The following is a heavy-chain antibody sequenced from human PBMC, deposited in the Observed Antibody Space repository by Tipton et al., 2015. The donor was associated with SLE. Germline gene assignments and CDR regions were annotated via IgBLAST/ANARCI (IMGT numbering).Heavy chain of an antibody. D-gene: IGHD2-21*01. J-gene: IGHJ4*02. CDR1: GYSIRSGYY. V-gene: IGHV4-38-2*01. Sequence: TLSLTCAVSGYSIRSGYYWGWSRQPPGKGPEWIGSIYHSGSTYYNPSLQSRVTTSLDTSKNQFSLKLSSVTAADTAVYYCARAPGAYCGGDCYSHFDYWGQGTLVTVSS. CDR3: ARAPGAYCGGDCYSHFDY. CDR2: IYHSGST.